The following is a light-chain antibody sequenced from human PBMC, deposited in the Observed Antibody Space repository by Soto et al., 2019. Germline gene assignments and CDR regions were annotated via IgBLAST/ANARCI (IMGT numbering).Light chain of an antibody. CDR3: CAYADSTAV. Sequence: QSAPTQPASVSGSPGQSITISCTGSSNDVGSYNPLSWYQQHPGKAPKLMIYEGSKRPSGVSNRFSGSKSGNTASLTISGLQAEDEADYYCCAYADSTAVFGTGTKVTVL. J-gene: IGLJ1*01. CDR2: EGS. V-gene: IGLV2-23*03. CDR1: SNDVGSYNP.